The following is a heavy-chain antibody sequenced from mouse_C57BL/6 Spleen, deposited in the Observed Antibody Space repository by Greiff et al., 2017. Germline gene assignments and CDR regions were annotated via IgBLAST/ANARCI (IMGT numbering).Heavy chain of an antibody. D-gene: IGHD1-1*01. J-gene: IGHJ2*01. CDR2: IHPNSGST. Sequence: VQLQQPGAELVKPGASVKLSCKASGYTFTSYWMHWVKQRPGQGLEWIGMIHPNSGSTNYNQKFKGKSTLTVDKSSSTAYMQLSSLTSEDSAVYYCARWTTVVANFDYWGQGTTLTVSS. CDR3: ARWTTVVANFDY. V-gene: IGHV1-64*01. CDR1: GYTFTSYW.